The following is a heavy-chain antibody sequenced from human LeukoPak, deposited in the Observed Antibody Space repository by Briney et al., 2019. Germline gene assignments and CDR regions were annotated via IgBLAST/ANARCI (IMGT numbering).Heavy chain of an antibody. D-gene: IGHD6-19*01. CDR2: ISYDGSNK. CDR3: AKGRYSSGWNWYFDL. J-gene: IGHJ2*01. CDR1: GFTFSSYG. V-gene: IGHV3-30*18. Sequence: SLRLSCAASGFTFSSYGMHWVRQAPGKGLEWVAVISYDGSNKDYADSVKGRFTISRDNSKNTLYLQMNSLRAEDTAVYYCAKGRYSSGWNWYFDLWGRGTLVTVSS.